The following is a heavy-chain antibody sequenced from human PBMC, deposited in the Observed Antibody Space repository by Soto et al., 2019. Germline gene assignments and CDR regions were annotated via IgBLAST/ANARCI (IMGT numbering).Heavy chain of an antibody. Sequence: PGGFLKTFCWGSGFRFTSFWYSWVRQMPGKGLGWGGRFDPSDSHTNYSPSFEGHVNILADKFISTAYPQCDRPKASDTAMYYCAGLIESPGYSGSGFDYWGQGTLVTVSS. D-gene: IGHD5-12*01. CDR2: FDPSDSHT. J-gene: IGHJ4*02. CDR1: GFRFTSFW. V-gene: IGHV5-10-1*01. CDR3: AGLIESPGYSGSGFDY.